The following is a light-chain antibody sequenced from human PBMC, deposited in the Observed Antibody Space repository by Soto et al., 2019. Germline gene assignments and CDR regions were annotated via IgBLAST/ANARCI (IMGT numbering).Light chain of an antibody. CDR3: QQYGSSTQT. CDR2: GAS. CDR1: QSVSSTY. V-gene: IGKV3-20*01. Sequence: TVLTQSPGTGSVAPRARATLSGSASQSVSSTYLAWYQQKHGQAPRFIIYGASSRATGIPDRFSGSASGTDGTITISRLETEDCSVYYCQQYGSSTQTFGEGTKVDIK. J-gene: IGKJ1*01.